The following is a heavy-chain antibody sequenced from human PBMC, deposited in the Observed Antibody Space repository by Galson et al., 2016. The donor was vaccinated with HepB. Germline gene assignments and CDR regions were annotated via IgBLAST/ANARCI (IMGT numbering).Heavy chain of an antibody. V-gene: IGHV3-21*06. CDR2: ISTSGNYI. J-gene: IGHJ6*02. CDR1: GFTFSNYI. CDR3: AREDAYNFGGPRPNYGMDV. D-gene: IGHD5-24*01. Sequence: GSLRLSCAASGFTFSNYIMNWVRQAPGKGLEWVSSISTSGNYIFYVDSVKGRFTISRDNVKNSLFLQMNSLRAEDTAVYYCAREDAYNFGGPRPNYGMDVWGQGTTVTVSS.